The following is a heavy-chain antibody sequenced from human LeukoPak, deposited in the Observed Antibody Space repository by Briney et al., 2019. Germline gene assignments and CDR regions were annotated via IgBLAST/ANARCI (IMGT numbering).Heavy chain of an antibody. Sequence: PGGSLRLSCAASGFTFDDYGMSWARQAPGKGLEWVSGINWNGGSTGYADSVKGRFTISRVNAKNSLYLQMNSLRAEDTALYYCARDFYGSGSLKFDYWGQGTLVTVSS. V-gene: IGHV3-20*04. CDR1: GFTFDDYG. J-gene: IGHJ4*02. D-gene: IGHD3-10*01. CDR2: INWNGGST. CDR3: ARDFYGSGSLKFDY.